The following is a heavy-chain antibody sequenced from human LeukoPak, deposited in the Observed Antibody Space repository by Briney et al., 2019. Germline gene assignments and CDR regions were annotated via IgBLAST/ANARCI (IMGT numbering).Heavy chain of an antibody. Sequence: NTSETLSLTCSVSGGSISSSSYYWGWIRQPPGKGLEWIGSFYYSGNTYYNPSLKSRVTISVDTSKNQLSLKLNSVTAADTAVYYCARHVRQQLPPKAFDYWGQGTLVTVSS. CDR3: ARHVRQQLPPKAFDY. CDR2: FYYSGNT. CDR1: GGSISSSSYY. J-gene: IGHJ4*02. D-gene: IGHD6-13*01. V-gene: IGHV4-39*01.